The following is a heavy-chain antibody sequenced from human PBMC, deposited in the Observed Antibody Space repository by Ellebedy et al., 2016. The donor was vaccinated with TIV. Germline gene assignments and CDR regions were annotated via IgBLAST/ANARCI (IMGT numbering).Heavy chain of an antibody. CDR3: ARVDV. V-gene: IGHV1-2*02. CDR2: INPHSGDT. Sequence: ASVKVSXXASGYNFIGYYIHWVRQAPGQGPEWMGWINPHSGDTRVAQKFQGRLTMTMDSSISTGYMELNGLQSDDTAVYFCARVDVWGRGTTVTVSS. J-gene: IGHJ6*04. CDR1: GYNFIGYY.